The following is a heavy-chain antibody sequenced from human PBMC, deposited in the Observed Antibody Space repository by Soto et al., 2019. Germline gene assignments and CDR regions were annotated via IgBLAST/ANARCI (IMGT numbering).Heavy chain of an antibody. Sequence: QVQLVESGGGVVQPGRSLRLSCAASGFTFSSYGMHWVRQAPGKGLEWVAVIWYDGSNKYYADSVKGRFTISRDNSKNTLYLQMNSLRAEDTALYYCARDPTTVTTGFDYWGQGTLVTVSS. V-gene: IGHV3-33*01. CDR2: IWYDGSNK. CDR1: GFTFSSYG. J-gene: IGHJ4*02. D-gene: IGHD4-17*01. CDR3: ARDPTTVTTGFDY.